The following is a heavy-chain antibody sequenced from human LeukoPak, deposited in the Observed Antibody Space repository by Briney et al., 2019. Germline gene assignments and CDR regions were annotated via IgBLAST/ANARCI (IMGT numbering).Heavy chain of an antibody. V-gene: IGHV3-21*01. D-gene: IGHD2-2*01. CDR1: GFTFSSYS. J-gene: IGHJ6*03. CDR3: ARVNIVVVPAASYYYYYYMDV. Sequence: GGSLRLSCAASGFTFSSYSMNWVRQAPGKGLEWVSSISSSSSYIYYADSVKGRFTISRDNAKNSLYLQMNSLRAEDTAVYYCARVNIVVVPAASYYYYYYMDVWGKGTTVTVSS. CDR2: ISSSSSYI.